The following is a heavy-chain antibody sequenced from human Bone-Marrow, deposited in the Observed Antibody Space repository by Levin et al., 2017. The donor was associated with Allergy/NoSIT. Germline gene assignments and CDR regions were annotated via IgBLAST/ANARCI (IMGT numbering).Heavy chain of an antibody. CDR1: GFTLSHYW. D-gene: IGHD6-6*01. CDR3: ARDSFSTSSGLDYYYGMDV. Sequence: GGSLRLSCAASGFTLSHYWMTWVRQAPGKGLEWVAKIKPDGSEEHYVDSVKGRFTISRDNTKKSLSLQINNLRAEDTAVYYCARDSFSTSSGLDYYYGMDVWGQGSTVTVSS. CDR2: IKPDGSEE. J-gene: IGHJ6*02. V-gene: IGHV3-7*01.